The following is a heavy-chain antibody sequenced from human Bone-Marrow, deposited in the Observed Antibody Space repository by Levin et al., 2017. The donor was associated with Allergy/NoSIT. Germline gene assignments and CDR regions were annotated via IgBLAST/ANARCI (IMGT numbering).Heavy chain of an antibody. V-gene: IGHV4-39*01. CDR1: GGSFSSSSYY. Sequence: SETLSLTCTVSGGSFSSSSYYWGWIRQPPGKGLEWIGSFYYSGSTYYNPSLKSRVTISVDTSKNQFSLKLSSVTAADTAVYYCARHGGSGSSYPFDSWGQGTLVTVSS. J-gene: IGHJ4*02. CDR2: FYYSGST. D-gene: IGHD3-10*01. CDR3: ARHGGSGSSYPFDS.